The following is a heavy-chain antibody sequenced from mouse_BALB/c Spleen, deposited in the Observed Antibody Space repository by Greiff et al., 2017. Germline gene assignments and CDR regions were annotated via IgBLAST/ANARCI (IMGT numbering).Heavy chain of an antibody. Sequence: EVMLVESGGGLVKPGGSRKLSCAASGFTFSDYGMAWVRQAPGKGPEWVAFISNLAYSIYYADTVTGRFTISRENAKNTLYLEMSSLRSEDTAMYYCARDRGKAYAMDYWGQGTSVTVSS. V-gene: IGHV5-15*02. CDR2: ISNLAYSI. D-gene: IGHD3-1*01. CDR1: GFTFSDYG. CDR3: ARDRGKAYAMDY. J-gene: IGHJ4*01.